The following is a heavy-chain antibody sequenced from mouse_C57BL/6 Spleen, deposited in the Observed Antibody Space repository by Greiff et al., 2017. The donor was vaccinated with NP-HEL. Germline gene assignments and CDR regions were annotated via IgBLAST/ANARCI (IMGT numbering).Heavy chain of an antibody. V-gene: IGHV3-6*01. CDR1: GYSITSGYY. J-gene: IGHJ2*01. D-gene: IGHD1-1*01. CDR2: ISYDGSN. Sequence: EVQLQESGPGLVKPSQSLSLTCSVTGYSITSGYYWNWIRQFPGNKLEWMGYISYDGSNNYNPSLKNRISITRDTSKNQFFLKLNSVTTEDTATYYCARDRYYYGSSYRFLDYWGQGTTLTVSS. CDR3: ARDRYYYGSSYRFLDY.